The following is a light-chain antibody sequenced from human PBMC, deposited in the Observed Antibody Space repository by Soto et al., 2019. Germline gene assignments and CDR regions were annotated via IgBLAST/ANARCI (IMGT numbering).Light chain of an antibody. J-gene: IGKJ1*01. CDR2: GAS. CDR1: QSVSSN. Sequence: ETVMTQSPATLSVSPGERATLSCRASQSVSSNLAWYQQKPGQAPRLLIYGASTRATGIPARFSGSGSGTEFTLTISSLQSEDFAFYYCQQYNSWPATFGQGTKVEIK. CDR3: QQYNSWPAT. V-gene: IGKV3-15*01.